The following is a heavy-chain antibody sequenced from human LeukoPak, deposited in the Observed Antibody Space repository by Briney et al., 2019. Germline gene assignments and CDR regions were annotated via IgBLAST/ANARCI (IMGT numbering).Heavy chain of an antibody. D-gene: IGHD3-16*01. CDR2: IYYSGST. CDR3: ARGDSGGGENWSAP. J-gene: IGHJ5*02. CDR1: GGSISSSSYY. V-gene: IGHV4-39*07. Sequence: SETLSLTCTVSGGSISSSSYYWGWIRQPPGKGLEWIGSIYYSGSTYYNPSLKSRVTISVDTSKNQFSLKLSSVTAADTAVYYCARGDSGGGENWSAPWAQGTLVTVSS.